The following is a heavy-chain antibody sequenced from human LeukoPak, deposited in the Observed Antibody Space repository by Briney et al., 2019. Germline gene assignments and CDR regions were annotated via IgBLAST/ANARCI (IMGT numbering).Heavy chain of an antibody. Sequence: GGSLRLSCAASGFTFSNAWMSWVRQAPGKGLEWLGRIKSKPDGGTAGYAAPVKGRFTISRDDSKNTLYLQMNSLKTEDTAVYYCATQESGYWGQGTLVTVS. CDR3: ATQESGY. CDR1: GFTFSNAW. CDR2: IKSKPDGGTA. J-gene: IGHJ4*02. D-gene: IGHD3-3*01. V-gene: IGHV3-15*01.